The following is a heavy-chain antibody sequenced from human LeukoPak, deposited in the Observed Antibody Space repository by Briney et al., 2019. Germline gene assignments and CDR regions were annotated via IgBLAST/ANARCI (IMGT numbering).Heavy chain of an antibody. V-gene: IGHV3-53*01. D-gene: IGHD3-22*01. CDR3: ARDLNEGYDAFDI. J-gene: IGHJ3*02. CDR2: IYTGGGR. CDR1: GFTVSSYY. Sequence: PGGSLRLSCAASGFTVSSYYMNWVRQAPGKELEWVSVIYTGGGRYYVDSVRGRFTISRDTSKNMVLLQMNSLRAEDTAVYYCARDLNEGYDAFDIWGQGTMVTVSS.